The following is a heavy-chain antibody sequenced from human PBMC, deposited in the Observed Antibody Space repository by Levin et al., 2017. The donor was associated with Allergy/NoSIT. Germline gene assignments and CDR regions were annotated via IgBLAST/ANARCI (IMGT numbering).Heavy chain of an antibody. CDR3: AAVVWGSGSYYNVGY. Sequence: ASVKVSCKASGFTFSSSAMQWVRQARGQRLEWIGWIVVGSGNTNYAQKFQERVTITRDMSTSTAYMELSSLRSEDTAVYYCAAVVWGSGSYYNVGYWGQGTLVTVSS. D-gene: IGHD3-10*01. CDR2: IVVGSGNT. J-gene: IGHJ4*02. CDR1: GFTFSSSA. V-gene: IGHV1-58*02.